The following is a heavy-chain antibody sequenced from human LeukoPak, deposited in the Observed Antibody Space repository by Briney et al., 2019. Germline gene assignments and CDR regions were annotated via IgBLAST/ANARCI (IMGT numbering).Heavy chain of an antibody. J-gene: IGHJ6*03. CDR1: GFTFSSYE. CDR2: ISSSGSTI. CDR3: ARDPRNYYYMDV. D-gene: IGHD1-26*01. V-gene: IGHV3-48*03. Sequence: GGSLRPSCAASGFTFSSYEMNWVRQAPGKGMEWVSYISSSGSTIYYADSVKGRFTISRDNAKNSLYLQMNSLRAEDTAVYYCARDPRNYYYMDVWGKGTTVTVSS.